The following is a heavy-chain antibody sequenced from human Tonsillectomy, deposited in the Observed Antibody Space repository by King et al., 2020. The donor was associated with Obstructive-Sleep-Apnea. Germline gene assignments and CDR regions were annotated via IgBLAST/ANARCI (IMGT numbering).Heavy chain of an antibody. V-gene: IGHV5-51*01. D-gene: IGHD6-13*01. CDR2: IYPGDSDT. J-gene: IGHJ4*02. CDR3: ARHSFGSNWHWEDY. Sequence: VQLVESGAEVKKPGESLKISCKGSGYSFTNHWITWVRQMPGKGLEWMGIIYPGDSDTRYSPSFQGQVTISADKSISTAYLQWSSLKASDTAMYYCARHSFGSNWHWEDYWVQGTLVTVSS. CDR1: GYSFTNHW.